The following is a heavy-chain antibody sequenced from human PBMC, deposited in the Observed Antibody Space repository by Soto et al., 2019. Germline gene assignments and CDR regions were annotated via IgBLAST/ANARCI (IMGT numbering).Heavy chain of an antibody. CDR1: GYRFTSYW. Sequence: GESLKISCNGSGYRFTSYWISWVRQMPGKGLEWMGRIDPSNSYTHYSPSFHGHVTISADNSISTAYLQWSNLRASDTAIYYCAFSDTSLDFDFWGQGSRVTTSS. D-gene: IGHD3-3*02. CDR3: AFSDTSLDFDF. J-gene: IGHJ4*02. V-gene: IGHV5-10-1*01. CDR2: IDPSNSYT.